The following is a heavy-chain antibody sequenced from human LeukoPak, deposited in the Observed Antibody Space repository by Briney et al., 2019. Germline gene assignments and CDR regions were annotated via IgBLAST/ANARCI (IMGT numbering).Heavy chain of an antibody. V-gene: IGHV4-30-2*01. CDR3: ARSRQASGLFNS. CDR2: IYDRGPA. D-gene: IGHD3-10*01. J-gene: IGHJ5*01. CDR1: GYSITSGGFS. Sequence: SETLSLTCTVSGYSITSGGFSWNWIRQPPGKGLEWIGCIYDRGPAYYNPSLKSRFTISVDGPKNQFFLNVTSLTAADTAVYYCARSRQASGLFNSWGQGTLVVVSS.